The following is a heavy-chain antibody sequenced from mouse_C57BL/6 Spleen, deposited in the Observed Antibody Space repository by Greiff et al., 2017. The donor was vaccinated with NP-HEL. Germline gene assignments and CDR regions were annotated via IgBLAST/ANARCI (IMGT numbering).Heavy chain of an antibody. CDR2: IDPSDSYT. Sequence: VQLQQPGAELVRPGTSVKLSCKASGYTFTSYWMHWVKQRPGQGLEWIGVIDPSDSYTNYNQKFKGKATLTVDTSSSTAYMQLSSLTSEDSAVYYCATGDWYFDVWGTGTTVTVSS. CDR1: GYTFTSYW. V-gene: IGHV1-59*01. CDR3: ATGDWYFDV. J-gene: IGHJ1*03.